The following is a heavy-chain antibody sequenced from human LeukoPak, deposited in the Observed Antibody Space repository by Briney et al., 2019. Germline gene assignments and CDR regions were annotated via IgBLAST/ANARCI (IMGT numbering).Heavy chain of an antibody. V-gene: IGHV3-48*04. J-gene: IGHJ4*02. CDR3: ASWPVGWYGEDS. D-gene: IGHD6-19*01. CDR1: GFTFSSYS. Sequence: GGSLRLSCAASGFTFSSYSMNWVRQAPGKGLEWVSYISSSSSTIYYADSVKGRFTISRDNAENSLYLQMNSLRVEDTAVYYCASWPVGWYGEDSWGQGTLVTVSS. CDR2: ISSSSSTI.